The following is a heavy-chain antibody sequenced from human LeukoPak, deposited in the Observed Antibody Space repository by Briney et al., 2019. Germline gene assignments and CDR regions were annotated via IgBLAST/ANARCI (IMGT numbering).Heavy chain of an antibody. CDR3: PRQFDC. J-gene: IGHJ4*02. CDR2: IDGSGDTI. Sequence: GGSLRLSCAASGFTFSDYSMNWVRQAPGKGLEWVSYIDGSGDTIYYADSVKGRFTISRDNAKNSLDLQMNSLRDEDTAVYYCPRQFDCWGQGTLVTVSS. CDR1: GFTFSDYS. V-gene: IGHV3-48*02.